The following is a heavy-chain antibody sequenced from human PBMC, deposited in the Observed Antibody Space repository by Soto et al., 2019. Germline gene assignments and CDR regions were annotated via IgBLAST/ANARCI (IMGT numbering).Heavy chain of an antibody. Sequence: EVQLVESGGGLVQPAGSLRLSCAASGFTFSNNYMHWVRQAPGKGLVWVSRINSDGSNTIYADSVKGRFTISRDNAKNTLFLQMNSMRDDDTAVYYCLNGGGLGDWGQGTLVTVSS. CDR3: LNGGGLGD. J-gene: IGHJ4*02. CDR2: INSDGSNT. D-gene: IGHD2-8*01. V-gene: IGHV3-74*01. CDR1: GFTFSNNY.